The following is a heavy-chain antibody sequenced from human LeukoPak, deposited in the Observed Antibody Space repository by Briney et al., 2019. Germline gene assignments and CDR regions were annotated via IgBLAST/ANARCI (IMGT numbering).Heavy chain of an antibody. CDR1: GFTFSSFG. D-gene: IGHD3-10*01. V-gene: IGHV3-23*01. CDR3: ARDSSMLRGPLVIYYFDF. Sequence: SGESLRLSCVASGFTFSSFGMHWVRQAPGKGLEWVSTISGGGDATYYADSVKGRFTISRDNSKNTLYLQMNSLRVEDTAVYYCARDSSMLRGPLVIYYFDFWGQGTLVTVSS. J-gene: IGHJ4*02. CDR2: ISGGGDAT.